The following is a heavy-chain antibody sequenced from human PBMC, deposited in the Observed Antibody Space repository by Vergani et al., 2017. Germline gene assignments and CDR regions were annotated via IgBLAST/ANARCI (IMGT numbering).Heavy chain of an antibody. CDR1: GGTFSSYT. D-gene: IGHD6-6*01. Sequence: QVQLVQSGAEVKKPGSSVKVSCKASGGTFSSYTISWVRQAPGQGLEWMGRIIPILGIANYAQKFQGRVTITADKSTSTAYMELSSLRSEDTAVYSCARDWGHSSSNAFDYWGQGTLVTVSS. J-gene: IGHJ4*02. CDR3: ARDWGHSSSNAFDY. CDR2: IIPILGIA. V-gene: IGHV1-69*08.